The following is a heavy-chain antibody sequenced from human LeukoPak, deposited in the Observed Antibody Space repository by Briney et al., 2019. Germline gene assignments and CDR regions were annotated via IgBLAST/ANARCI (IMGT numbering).Heavy chain of an antibody. CDR3: AKKYDFWSGSPHLGQDY. CDR1: GFTFSSYG. D-gene: IGHD3-3*01. CDR2: IRYDGSNK. V-gene: IGHV3-30*02. Sequence: GGSLRLSCAASGFTFSSYGMHWVRQAPGKGLEWVAFIRYDGSNKYYADSVKGRFTISRDNSKNTLYLQMNSLRAEDTAVYYCAKKYDFWSGSPHLGQDYWGQGTLVTVSS. J-gene: IGHJ4*02.